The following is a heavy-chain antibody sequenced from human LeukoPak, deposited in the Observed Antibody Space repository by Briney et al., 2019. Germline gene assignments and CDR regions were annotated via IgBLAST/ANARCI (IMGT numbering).Heavy chain of an antibody. V-gene: IGHV1-2*02. D-gene: IGHD6-6*01. Sequence: GASLKLSCTASGYTFSGYYMHWVRQAPGQGLEWVAWINRSGGGTYYAQTFKGRFTITRDKSISSPYLQLYRLRSDDTAVYYCATQPYSSSSYIYYSGEGTLVSVS. CDR3: ATQPYSSSSYIYY. CDR2: INRSGGGT. J-gene: IGHJ4*02. CDR1: GYTFSGYY.